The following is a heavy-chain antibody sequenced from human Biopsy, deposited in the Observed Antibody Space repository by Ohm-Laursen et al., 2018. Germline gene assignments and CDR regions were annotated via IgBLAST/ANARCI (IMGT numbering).Heavy chain of an antibody. CDR1: GGTLSNYG. J-gene: IGHJ5*02. CDR3: ARDRTPYYDFWSGKSFDNWFDP. CDR2: INAYNGNT. D-gene: IGHD3-3*01. Sequence: SVKVSCKAPGGTLSNYGVSWVRQAPGQGLEWMGWINAYNGNTNYAQKLQGRVTMTTDTSTSTAYMELRSLRSDDTALYYCARDRTPYYDFWSGKSFDNWFDPWGQGTLVTVSS. V-gene: IGHV1-18*01.